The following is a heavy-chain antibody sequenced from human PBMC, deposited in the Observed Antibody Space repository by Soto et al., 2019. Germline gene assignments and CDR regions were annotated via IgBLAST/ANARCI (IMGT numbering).Heavy chain of an antibody. CDR2: IIPIFGTA. CDR1: GGTFSSSV. V-gene: IGHV1-69*12. Sequence: QVQLVQSGAEVKKPGSSVKVSCKASGGTFSSSVFSWVRQAPGQGLEWMGGIIPIFGTANYVQKFQGRVTMTADESTSTAYMELSSLRSEDTAVYYCARGLDYYDGAGYPSFQHWGQGTLVTVSA. D-gene: IGHD3-22*01. J-gene: IGHJ1*01. CDR3: ARGLDYYDGAGYPSFQH.